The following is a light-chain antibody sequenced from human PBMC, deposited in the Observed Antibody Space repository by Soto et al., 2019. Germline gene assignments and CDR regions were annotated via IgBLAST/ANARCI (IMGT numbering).Light chain of an antibody. J-gene: IGKJ2*01. CDR3: QQSYGAPPT. Sequence: DIQMTQSPSSLSASVGDRVTITCRASQSIDTYLNWYQQKPGKAHKLLIYAASGLHSGVPARFSGSGSGTDFTLTISSLQPEDFATYYCQQSYGAPPTFGQGTKVDIX. CDR1: QSIDTY. CDR2: AAS. V-gene: IGKV1-39*01.